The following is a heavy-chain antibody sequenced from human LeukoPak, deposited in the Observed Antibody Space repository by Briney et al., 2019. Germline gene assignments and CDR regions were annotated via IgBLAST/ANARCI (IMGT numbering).Heavy chain of an antibody. CDR3: AKDPGYSYGYRY. D-gene: IGHD5-18*01. CDR1: GFTFSSYA. J-gene: IGHJ4*02. CDR2: ISGSGGST. Sequence: PGGSLRLSCAASGFTFSSYAMSWVRQAPGKGLEWVSAISGSGGSTYYADSVKGRFTISRDNSENTLYLQMNSLRAEDTAVYYCAKDPGYSYGYRYWGQGTLVTVSS. V-gene: IGHV3-23*01.